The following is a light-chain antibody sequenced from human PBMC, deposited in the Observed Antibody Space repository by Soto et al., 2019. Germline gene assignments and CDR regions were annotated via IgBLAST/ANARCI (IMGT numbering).Light chain of an antibody. Sequence: QSVLTQPPSASGSPGQSVTISCTGTSSDVGAYNYVSWYQQHPGKAPKLMIYEVSKRPSGVPDRFSGSKSGNTASLTISGLQAEDEADYYCCSYAGSYTFDVFGTGTKVTVL. CDR3: CSYAGSYTFDV. CDR2: EVS. V-gene: IGLV2-8*01. J-gene: IGLJ1*01. CDR1: SSDVGAYNY.